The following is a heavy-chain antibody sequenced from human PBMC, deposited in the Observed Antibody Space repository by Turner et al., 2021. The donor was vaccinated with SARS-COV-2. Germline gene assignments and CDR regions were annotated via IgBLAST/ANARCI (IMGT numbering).Heavy chain of an antibody. Sequence: VQLLDTGGGLVQPGRSLGIFCADSGFPFSTQAMTWGRQAAGKMLECVSIISASGTFTYDADFVKGRFTIYRDNSKSTLFLRMNSLRDEDTALYNCAKAGGDGSSQPLDHWGQGTLVTVSS. CDR3: AKAGGDGSSQPLDH. CDR2: ISASGTFT. J-gene: IGHJ4*02. V-gene: IGHV3-23*01. D-gene: IGHD2-15*01. CDR1: GFPFSTQA.